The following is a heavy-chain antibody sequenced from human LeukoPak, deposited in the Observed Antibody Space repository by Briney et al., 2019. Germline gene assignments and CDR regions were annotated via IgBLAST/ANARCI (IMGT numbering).Heavy chain of an antibody. D-gene: IGHD5-24*01. V-gene: IGHV4-39*01. CDR3: AIQFGGYNLYYFDY. CDR1: GGSISSASYY. Sequence: PSETLSLTCTVSGGSISSASYYWGWIRQPPGKGLQWIGSIYYSGSTYYNPSLKSRVTISVNMSKNQFSLKLSSVTAADTAVYYCAIQFGGYNLYYFDYWGQGTLVTVPS. CDR2: IYYSGST. J-gene: IGHJ4*02.